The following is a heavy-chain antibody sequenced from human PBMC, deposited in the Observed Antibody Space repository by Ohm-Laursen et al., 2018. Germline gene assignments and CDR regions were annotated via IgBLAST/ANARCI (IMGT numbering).Heavy chain of an antibody. J-gene: IGHJ4*02. V-gene: IGHV3-23*01. CDR2: ISGSGGST. D-gene: IGHD6-19*01. CDR3: AREPIAVAGSTYPFDY. CDR1: GFTFNNYA. Sequence: SLRLSCAASGFTFNNYAMSWVRQAPGKGLEWVSGISGSGGSTYYADSVKGRFTISRDNSKNTLYLQMNSLRSEDTAVYYCAREPIAVAGSTYPFDYWGQGTLVTVSS.